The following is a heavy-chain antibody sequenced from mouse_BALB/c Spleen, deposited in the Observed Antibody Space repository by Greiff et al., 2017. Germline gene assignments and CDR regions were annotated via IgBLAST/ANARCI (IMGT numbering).Heavy chain of an antibody. CDR1: GFTFSDYY. Sequence: EVMLVESGGGLVKPGGSLKLSCAASGFTFSDYYMYWVRQTPEKRLEWVATISDGGSYTYYPDSVKGRFTISRDNAKNNLYLQMSSLKSEDTAMYYCARVDSSWFAYWGQGTLVTVSA. V-gene: IGHV5-4*02. CDR3: ARVDSSWFAY. J-gene: IGHJ3*01. CDR2: ISDGGSYT.